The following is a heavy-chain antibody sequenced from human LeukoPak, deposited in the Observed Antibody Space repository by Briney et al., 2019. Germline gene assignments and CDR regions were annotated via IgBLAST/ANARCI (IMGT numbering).Heavy chain of an antibody. CDR1: GGTFSNYA. CDR3: ARPSHDYGGYNFDY. J-gene: IGHJ4*02. D-gene: IGHD4-23*01. CDR2: IIPIFGST. Sequence: SVKVSGKASGGTFSNYAISWVRQAPGHGLEWMGGIIPIFGSTNYAQKFRGRVTFTTDESTGTAYMELSSLRSEDTAVYYCARPSHDYGGYNFDYWGQGTLVTVSS. V-gene: IGHV1-69*05.